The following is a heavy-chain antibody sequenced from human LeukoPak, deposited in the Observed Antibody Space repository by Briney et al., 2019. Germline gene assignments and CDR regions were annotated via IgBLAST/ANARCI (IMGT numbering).Heavy chain of an antibody. V-gene: IGHV1-8*01. D-gene: IGHD2-15*01. CDR2: MNPNSGNT. CDR1: GYTFTSYD. Sequence: ASVKVSCKASGYTFTSYDINWVRQATGQGLEWVGWMNPNSGNTGYAQKSQGRVTMTRNTSISTAYMELSSLRSEDTAVYYCARHYCSGGSCYTDYWGQGTLVTVSS. CDR3: ARHYCSGGSCYTDY. J-gene: IGHJ4*02.